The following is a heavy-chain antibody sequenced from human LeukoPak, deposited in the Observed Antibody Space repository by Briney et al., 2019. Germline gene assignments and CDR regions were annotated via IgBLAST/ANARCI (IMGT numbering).Heavy chain of an antibody. CDR3: AIVGNGHFDF. Sequence: SETLSLTCIVSGGAISSYYWSWIRQPPGKRLEWIGYVYYSGNTNYNPSLKSRVTISIDTSKNQFSLKLSSVTAADTAVYYCAIVGNGHFDFWGQGTLVTVSS. CDR1: GGAISSYY. CDR2: VYYSGNT. J-gene: IGHJ4*02. D-gene: IGHD2-8*01. V-gene: IGHV4-59*01.